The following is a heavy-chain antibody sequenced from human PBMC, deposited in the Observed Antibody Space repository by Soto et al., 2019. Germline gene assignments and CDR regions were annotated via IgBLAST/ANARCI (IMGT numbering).Heavy chain of an antibody. CDR3: ARGGGMDV. CDR1: GFTFTSYG. Sequence: EVQLLESGGGLLQPGGSLRLACEASGFTFTSYGMSWVRQAPGKGLEWVSSFSGTGGNTYYADSVKGRFTISRDNFKNTMYMPMNSLRPDDTAVYYCARGGGMDVWGQGTTVTVSS. J-gene: IGHJ6*02. V-gene: IGHV3-23*01. CDR2: FSGTGGNT.